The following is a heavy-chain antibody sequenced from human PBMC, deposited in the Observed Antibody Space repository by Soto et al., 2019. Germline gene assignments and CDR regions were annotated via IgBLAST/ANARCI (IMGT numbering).Heavy chain of an antibody. J-gene: IGHJ4*02. V-gene: IGHV1-69*13. D-gene: IGHD3-22*01. CDR3: ARGEAPTYYYDSSGYYYFDY. CDR2: IIPIFGTA. CDR1: GVTFSSYA. Sequence: GASVKVSCKASGVTFSSYAISWVRQAPGQGLEGMGGIIPIFGTANYAQKFQGRVTITADESTSTAYMELSSLRSEDTAVYYCARGEAPTYYYDSSGYYYFDYWGQGTLVTVSS.